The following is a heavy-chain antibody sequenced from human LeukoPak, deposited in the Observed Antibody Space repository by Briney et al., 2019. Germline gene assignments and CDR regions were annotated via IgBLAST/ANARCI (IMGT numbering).Heavy chain of an antibody. D-gene: IGHD2-2*01. CDR1: GFTFSAYS. CDR2: VSSGSVDT. J-gene: IGHJ4*02. V-gene: IGHV3-11*03. CDR3: VGPPCLRGGYCSTHS. Sequence: PGGSLRLFCAASGFTFSAYSMTWIRQDPGKGLEWVSYVSSGSVDTLYADSVKGRFTISRDNAKNSLYLQMNSLTAGDTAVYYCVGPPCLRGGYCSTHSWGQGNLVTV.